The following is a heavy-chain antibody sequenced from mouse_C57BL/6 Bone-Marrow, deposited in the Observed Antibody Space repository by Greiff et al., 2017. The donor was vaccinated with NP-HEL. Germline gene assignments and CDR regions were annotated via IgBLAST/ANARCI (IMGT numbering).Heavy chain of an antibody. V-gene: IGHV1-15*01. CDR2: IDPETGGT. CDR1: GYTFTDYE. CDR3: TRNLLWLPIDY. J-gene: IGHJ2*01. D-gene: IGHD2-2*01. Sequence: QVQLQQSGAELARPGASVTLSCKASGYTFTDYEMHWVKQTPVHGLEWIGAIDPETGGTAYNQKFKGKAILTADKSSSTAYMELRSLTSEDSAVYYCTRNLLWLPIDYWGQGTTLTVSS.